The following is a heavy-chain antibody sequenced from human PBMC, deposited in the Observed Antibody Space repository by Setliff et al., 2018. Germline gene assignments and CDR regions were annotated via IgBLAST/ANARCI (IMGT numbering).Heavy chain of an antibody. CDR3: ARRPEVIGSGNFVRNFFDP. D-gene: IGHD3-10*01. V-gene: IGHV2-5*01. CDR1: GFSLRSSGVG. CDR2: IYWSGER. Sequence: SGPTLVNPTQTLTLTCTFSGFSLRSSGVGVGWIRQPPGKALEGLAVIYWSGERRYSPSLRSRLSITWDTSKNQVVLTMTNVDLADTGTYYCARRPEVIGSGNFVRNFFDPWGQGTVVTVS. J-gene: IGHJ5*02.